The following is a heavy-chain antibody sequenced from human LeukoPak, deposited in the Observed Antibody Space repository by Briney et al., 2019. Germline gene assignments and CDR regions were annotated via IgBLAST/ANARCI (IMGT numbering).Heavy chain of an antibody. D-gene: IGHD6-6*01. CDR2: IWYDGSNK. CDR1: GFTFSSYG. J-gene: IGHJ5*02. Sequence: QPGRSLRLSCAASGFTFSSYGMHWVRQVPGKGLEWVAVIWYDGSNKYYADSVKGRFAISRDNSKNTLYLQMNSLRAEVTAVYYCAKDSDLSSSTWFDPWGQGTLVTVSS. CDR3: AKDSDLSSSTWFDP. V-gene: IGHV3-33*06.